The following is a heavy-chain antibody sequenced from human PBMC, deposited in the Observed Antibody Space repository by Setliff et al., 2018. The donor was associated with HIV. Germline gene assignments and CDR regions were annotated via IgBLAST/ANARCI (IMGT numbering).Heavy chain of an antibody. CDR1: AGAIRSYY. V-gene: IGHV4-59*12. J-gene: IGHJ4*02. D-gene: IGHD3-22*01. CDR3: ARLTTTYYYDSSAYYHPV. Sequence: PSETLSLTCTVSAGAIRSYYWSWIRQSPGKGLEWIGYIFYGGNANYSPSLKGRVTMSLDTSRNQFSLKLTSVTAADTAVFYCARLTTTYYYDSSAYYHPVWGQGTLVTVSS. CDR2: IFYGGNA.